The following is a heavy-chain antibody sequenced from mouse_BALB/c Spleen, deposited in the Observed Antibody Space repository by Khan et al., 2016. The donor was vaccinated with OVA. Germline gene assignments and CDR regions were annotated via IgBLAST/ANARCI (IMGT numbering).Heavy chain of an antibody. V-gene: IGHV2-2*02. CDR3: GRNYDYDEGLAY. J-gene: IGHJ3*01. CDR2: IWSGGST. Sequence: VQLQESGPGLVQPSQSLSITCTVSGFSLTTYGVHWVRQSPGKGLEWLGVIWSGGSTDYNAAFISRLSISKDNSKSQVFFKMNSLQANDTAIYYCGRNYDYDEGLAYWGQGTLVTVSA. CDR1: GFSLTTYG. D-gene: IGHD2-4*01.